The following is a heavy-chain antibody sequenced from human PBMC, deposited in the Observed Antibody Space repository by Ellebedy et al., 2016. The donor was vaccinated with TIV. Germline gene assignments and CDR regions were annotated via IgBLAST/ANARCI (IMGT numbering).Heavy chain of an antibody. Sequence: PGGSLRLSCAASGFIFSSYGIHWVRQTPGKGLEWVAVISYDGRNANYADSLKGRFTISIDNSKSTVYLQMNYVRTEYTALYFCAKEEASRVVSDYWGQGTLVTVSS. CDR2: ISYDGRNA. V-gene: IGHV3-30*18. D-gene: IGHD3-10*01. J-gene: IGHJ4*02. CDR3: AKEEASRVVSDY. CDR1: GFIFSSYG.